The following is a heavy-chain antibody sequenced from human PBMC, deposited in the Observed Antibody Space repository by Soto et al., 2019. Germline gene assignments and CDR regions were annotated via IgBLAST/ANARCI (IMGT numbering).Heavy chain of an antibody. CDR1: GFTFSSYA. CDR2: ISGSGGSA. V-gene: IGHV3-23*01. D-gene: IGHD2-15*01. Sequence: GGSLRLSCAASGFTFSSYAMSWVRQAPGKGLEWVSAISGSGGSAHYADSVKGRFTISRDNSKNTLYLQMNSLRAEDTAVYYCAKGYCSGGSCYSFHGIAFDIWGQGTMVTVSS. J-gene: IGHJ3*02. CDR3: AKGYCSGGSCYSFHGIAFDI.